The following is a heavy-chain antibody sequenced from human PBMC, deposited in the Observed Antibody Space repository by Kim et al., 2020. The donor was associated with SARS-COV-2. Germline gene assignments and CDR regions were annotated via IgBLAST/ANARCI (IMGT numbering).Heavy chain of an antibody. CDR2: IYYSGST. CDR1: GGSISSSSYY. Sequence: SETLSLTCTVSGGSISSSSYYWGWIRQPPGKGLEWIGSIYYSGSTYYNPSLKSRVTISVDTSKNQFSLKLSSVTAADTAVYYCARDRRGRNGQQLTPTRDYYYGMDVWGQGTTVTVSS. V-gene: IGHV4-39*07. CDR3: ARDRRGRNGQQLTPTRDYYYGMDV. D-gene: IGHD6-13*01. J-gene: IGHJ6*02.